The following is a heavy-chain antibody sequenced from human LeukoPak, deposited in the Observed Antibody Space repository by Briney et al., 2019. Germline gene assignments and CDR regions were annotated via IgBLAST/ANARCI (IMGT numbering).Heavy chain of an antibody. Sequence: GGSLRLSCAASEFTFVRYAMNWVRQAPGKGLEWVSYISSSSFKIGYADSVKGRFTISRDNSKNSLYLQMDSLRVEDTAVYYCVRDPSYGSSWYYYMDVGGKGTTVTVS. CDR2: ISSSSFKI. J-gene: IGHJ6*03. CDR1: EFTFVRYA. D-gene: IGHD6-13*01. V-gene: IGHV3-48*04. CDR3: VRDPSYGSSWYYYMDV.